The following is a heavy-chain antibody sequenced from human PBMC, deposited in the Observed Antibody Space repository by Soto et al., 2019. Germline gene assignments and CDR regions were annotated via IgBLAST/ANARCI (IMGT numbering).Heavy chain of an antibody. V-gene: IGHV4-4*07. CDR3: AGDQGYYYSGTDV. Sequence: VQLQESGPGLVKPSETLSLTCTVSGDSFGNYYWSWIRQPAGKGLEWIGRIYTSRSTYYNPSLKSRVTMSVDTSKNQLSLKLTSVTAADTAVYFCAGDQGYYYSGTDVWGQGTTVTVSS. CDR1: GDSFGNYY. J-gene: IGHJ6*02. D-gene: IGHD1-1*01. CDR2: IYTSRST.